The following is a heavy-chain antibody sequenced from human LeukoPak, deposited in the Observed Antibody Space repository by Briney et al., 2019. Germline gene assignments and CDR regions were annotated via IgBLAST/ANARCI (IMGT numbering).Heavy chain of an antibody. Sequence: ASVKVSCKASGYTFTSYYMHWVRQAPGQGLEWMGIINPSGGSTSYAQKFQGRVTMTRDTSTSTVYMELSSLRSEDTAVYYCARELDGSGSYTTPRFDYWSQGTLVTVSS. CDR1: GYTFTSYY. CDR2: INPSGGST. D-gene: IGHD3-10*01. J-gene: IGHJ4*02. CDR3: ARELDGSGSYTTPRFDY. V-gene: IGHV1-46*01.